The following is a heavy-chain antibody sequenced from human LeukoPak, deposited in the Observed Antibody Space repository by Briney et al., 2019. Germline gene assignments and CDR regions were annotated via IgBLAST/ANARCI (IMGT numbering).Heavy chain of an antibody. J-gene: IGHJ4*02. D-gene: IGHD6-19*01. Sequence: PGGSVRLSCAASGFTFSSYWMHWVRQAPGKGLVWVSRINSDGSSATYADSVKGRLNISRDNAKNTLYLQMHNLRAEDTAVYYCARVPYSSGSFDYWGQGSLVTVSS. CDR2: INSDGSSA. CDR1: GFTFSSYW. V-gene: IGHV3-74*01. CDR3: ARVPYSSGSFDY.